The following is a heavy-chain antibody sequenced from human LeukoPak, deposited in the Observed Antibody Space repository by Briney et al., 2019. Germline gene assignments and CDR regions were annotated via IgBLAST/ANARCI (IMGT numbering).Heavy chain of an antibody. D-gene: IGHD3-10*01. CDR2: ISSDGIYV. CDR3: AGEGSNFGFYYFDF. J-gene: IGHJ4*02. V-gene: IGHV3-21*01. CDR1: GFTFGSYS. Sequence: GGSLRPSCAASGFTFGSYSMVWVRQPPGKGLGWVSSISSDGIYVYYIDSVKGRFTISRDNAKNSLYLRMTSLRAEDTAIYYCAGEGSNFGFYYFDFWGQGALVTVSS.